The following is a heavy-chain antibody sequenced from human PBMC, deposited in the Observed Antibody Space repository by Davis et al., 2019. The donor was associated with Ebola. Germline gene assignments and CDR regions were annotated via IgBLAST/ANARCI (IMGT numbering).Heavy chain of an antibody. CDR2: IYYSGST. CDR3: ARHGAYYYDSSGYYSVNWFDP. J-gene: IGHJ5*02. CDR1: GGSISSSSYY. D-gene: IGHD3-22*01. Sequence: MPSETLSLTCTVSGGSISSSSYYWGWIRQPPGKGLEWIGSIYYSGSTYYNPSLKSRVTISVDTSKNQFALKLSSVTAADTAVYYCARHGAYYYDSSGYYSVNWFDPWGQGTLVTVSS. V-gene: IGHV4-39*01.